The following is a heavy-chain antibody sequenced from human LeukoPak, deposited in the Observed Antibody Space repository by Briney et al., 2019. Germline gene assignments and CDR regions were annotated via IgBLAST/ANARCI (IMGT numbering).Heavy chain of an antibody. Sequence: SETLSLTCVVYGGSFSGYYWSWIRQPPGKGLEWIGEINHSGSTNYNPSLKSRVTISVDTSKNQFSLKLSSVTAADTAVYYCARGRTYYYDSSGYYFFDYWGQGTLVTVSS. V-gene: IGHV4-34*01. D-gene: IGHD3-22*01. CDR1: GGSFSGYY. CDR3: ARGRTYYYDSSGYYFFDY. J-gene: IGHJ4*02. CDR2: INHSGST.